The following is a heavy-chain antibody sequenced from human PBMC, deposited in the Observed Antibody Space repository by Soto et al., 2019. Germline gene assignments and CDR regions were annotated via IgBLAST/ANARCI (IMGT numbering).Heavy chain of an antibody. V-gene: IGHV3-23*01. CDR3: AKARGYSGSPPPWGWFDP. J-gene: IGHJ5*02. CDR1: GFTCSSYA. D-gene: IGHD1-26*01. CDR2: ISGSGGST. Sequence: GGSLRLSCAASGFTCSSYAMSLVRQATGKGLEWVSAISGSGGSTYYADSVKGRFTISRDNSKNTLYLQMNSLRAEDTAVYYCAKARGYSGSPPPWGWFDPWGQGTLVTVSS.